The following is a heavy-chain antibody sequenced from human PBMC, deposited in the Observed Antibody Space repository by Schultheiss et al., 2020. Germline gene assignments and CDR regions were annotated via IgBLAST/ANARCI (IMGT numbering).Heavy chain of an antibody. J-gene: IGHJ6*04. D-gene: IGHD4-17*01. Sequence: SETLSLTCTVSGGSVSSGSYYWSWIRQPPGKGLEWIGYIYYSGSTYYNPSLKSRVTISVDTSKNQFSLKLSSVTAADTAVYYCARAPGAVTSYYYYGMDVWGKGTTVTVAS. CDR3: ARAPGAVTSYYYYGMDV. CDR1: GGSVSSGSYY. CDR2: IYYSGST. V-gene: IGHV4-61*01.